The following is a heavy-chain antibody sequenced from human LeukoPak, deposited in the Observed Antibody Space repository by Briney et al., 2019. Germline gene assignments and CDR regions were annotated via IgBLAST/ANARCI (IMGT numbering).Heavy chain of an antibody. J-gene: IGHJ6*02. CDR1: GYSFTSYW. V-gene: IGHV5-10-1*01. Sequence: GESLKISCKGSGYSFTSYWISWVRQMPGKGLELMGRNDPSDSYTNYSPSFQGHVTISADKSISTAYLQWSSLKASDTAMYYCASTVAGPYYYYGMDVWGQGTTVTVS. CDR2: NDPSDSYT. CDR3: ASTVAGPYYYYGMDV. D-gene: IGHD6-19*01.